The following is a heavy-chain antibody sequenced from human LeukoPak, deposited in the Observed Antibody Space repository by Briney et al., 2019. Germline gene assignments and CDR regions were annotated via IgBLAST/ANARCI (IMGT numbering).Heavy chain of an antibody. Sequence: PGGSLRLSCAASGFTFTTYSMNWVRQAPGKGLEWVSSIYSSTSFIYYADSVKGRFTISRDNAKNSLYLEMNGLRAEDTAVYYCARGMGAVPRTFDIWGQGTMVTVSS. V-gene: IGHV3-21*04. D-gene: IGHD3-10*01. CDR2: IYSSTSFI. J-gene: IGHJ3*02. CDR1: GFTFTTYS. CDR3: ARGMGAVPRTFDI.